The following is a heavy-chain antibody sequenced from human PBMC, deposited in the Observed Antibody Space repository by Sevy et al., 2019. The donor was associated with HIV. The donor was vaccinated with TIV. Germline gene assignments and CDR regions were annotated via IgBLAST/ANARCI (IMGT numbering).Heavy chain of an antibody. J-gene: IGHJ3*02. CDR1: GGSINSNSYY. V-gene: IGHV4-39*01. Sequence: SETLSLTCTVSGGSINSNSYYWGWIRQPPGKGLEWIGSIYYSGSTYYNPSLKSRVTISVDTSKNQFSLKLSSVTAADTAVYYCARRITMVRGGIIVYAFDIWGQGTMVTVSS. CDR2: IYYSGST. D-gene: IGHD3-10*01. CDR3: ARRITMVRGGIIVYAFDI.